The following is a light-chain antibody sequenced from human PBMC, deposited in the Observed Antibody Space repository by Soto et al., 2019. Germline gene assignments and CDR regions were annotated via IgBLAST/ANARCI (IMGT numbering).Light chain of an antibody. CDR2: DTS. V-gene: IGKV3-11*01. CDR1: QSFGNS. Sequence: EIVLPQSPATLSLSPGERSSLSCMASQSFGNSLAWYQHKPGQAPRLLISDTSNRATGIPARFSGRGSGTVFTLTISSLEPDDFAVYYCQRRSDWRITFGQVTRLEIK. CDR3: QRRSDWRIT. J-gene: IGKJ5*01.